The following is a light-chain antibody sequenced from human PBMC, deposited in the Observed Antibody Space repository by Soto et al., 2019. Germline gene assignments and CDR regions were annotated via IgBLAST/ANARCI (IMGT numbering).Light chain of an antibody. V-gene: IGKV3-20*01. Sequence: EIVLTQSPGTLSLSPGERATLSCRTSQSVSSSYLAWYQQKPGQAPRLLIYAASSRATGIPDRFSGSGSGTDFSLTISRLEPEDFAVYYCQQYGSSPITFGQGTRLEIK. CDR3: QQYGSSPIT. CDR1: QSVSSSY. J-gene: IGKJ5*01. CDR2: AAS.